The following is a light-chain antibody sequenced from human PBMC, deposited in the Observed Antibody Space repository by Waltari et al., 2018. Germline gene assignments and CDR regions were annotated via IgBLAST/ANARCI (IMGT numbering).Light chain of an antibody. V-gene: IGLV1-40*01. J-gene: IGLJ3*02. CDR3: QSYDGSLSGSRV. CDR2: GNT. CDR1: SSNIGAGFD. Sequence: QSVLTPPPSVSGAPGQRVTISCTGSSSNIGAGFDVHWYQQLPRTAPKLLIYGNTNRPSGVPDRFSGSKSGTSASLAITGLQAEDEADYYCQSYDGSLSGSRVFGGGTKVTVL.